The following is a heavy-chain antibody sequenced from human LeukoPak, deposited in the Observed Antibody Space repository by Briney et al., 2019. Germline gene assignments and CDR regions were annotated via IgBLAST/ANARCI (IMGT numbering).Heavy chain of an antibody. Sequence: PSETPSLTCTVSDVSFSTYYWSWIRQPPGRGLEWIGYIYYSGTTNYNPSLKSRVTISVDTSKNQFSLRLSSVTAADTAVYYCARDGGSGGRLFVSWGQGTLVTVSS. J-gene: IGHJ4*02. D-gene: IGHD2-15*01. CDR1: DVSFSTYY. CDR2: IYYSGTT. V-gene: IGHV4-59*01. CDR3: ARDGGSGGRLFVS.